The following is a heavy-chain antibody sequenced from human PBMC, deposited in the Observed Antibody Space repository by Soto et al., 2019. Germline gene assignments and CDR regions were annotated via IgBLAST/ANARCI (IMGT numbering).Heavy chain of an antibody. V-gene: IGHV1-18*04. J-gene: IGHJ6*02. Sequence: QVQLVQSGAEVKKPGASVKVSCKASGYTFTSYGISWVRQAPGQGLEWMGWISAYNGNTNYAQKLQGRVTMTTDTSTSTAYMELRSLRYDDTAVYYCASGYCSGGSCYSPHYYGMDVWGQGTTVTVSS. CDR1: GYTFTSYG. D-gene: IGHD2-15*01. CDR2: ISAYNGNT. CDR3: ASGYCSGGSCYSPHYYGMDV.